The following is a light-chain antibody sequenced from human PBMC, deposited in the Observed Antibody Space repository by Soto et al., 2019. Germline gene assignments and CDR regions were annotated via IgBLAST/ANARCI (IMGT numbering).Light chain of an antibody. CDR3: QHRSNWPPFT. CDR1: QSVSSY. J-gene: IGKJ3*01. V-gene: IGKV3-11*01. CDR2: DAS. Sequence: EIVLTQSPATLSLSPGERATLSCRASQSVSSYLAWYQQKPGQAPMLLIYDASNRATGIPARFSGSGSGTDFTLTISSLEPEYFAVYYCQHRSNWPPFTFGPGTKVDI.